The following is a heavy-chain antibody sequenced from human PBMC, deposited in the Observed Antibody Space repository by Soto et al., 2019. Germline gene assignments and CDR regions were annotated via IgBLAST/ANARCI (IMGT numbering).Heavy chain of an antibody. CDR3: AKGRGQNLNFDY. V-gene: IGHV3-23*01. Sequence: EVQLLESGGGSVQPGGSLRLSCAASGFTFSSYAMHWVRRPPGKGLEWVSSISGSGGTAYYADSVKGRFSISRDSLVNTLYLQRNSLRAEDTAVYYCAKGRGQNLNFDYWGQGTLVTVSP. CDR1: GFTFSSYA. CDR2: ISGSGGTA. D-gene: IGHD3-10*01. J-gene: IGHJ4*02.